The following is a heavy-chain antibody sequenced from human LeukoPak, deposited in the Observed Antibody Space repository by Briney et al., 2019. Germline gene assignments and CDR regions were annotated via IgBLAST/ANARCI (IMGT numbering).Heavy chain of an antibody. V-gene: IGHV3-30-3*01. J-gene: IGHJ4*02. CDR2: ISYDGSNK. D-gene: IGHD5-18*01. CDR1: GFTFSSFT. Sequence: GGSLRLSCAASGFTFSSFTMHWVRQAPGEGLEWVALISYDGSNKYYADSVKGRFTISRDNAKNSLYLQMNSLRAEDTAVYYCAVGSLGSGLLDYWGQGTLVTVSS. CDR3: AVGSLGSGLLDY.